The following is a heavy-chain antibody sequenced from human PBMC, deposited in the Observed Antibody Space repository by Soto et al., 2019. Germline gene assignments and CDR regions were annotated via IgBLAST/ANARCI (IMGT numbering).Heavy chain of an antibody. CDR2: IIPILGIA. D-gene: IGHD5-12*01. CDR3: ARDRAGGWLQFSYCYYGMDV. J-gene: IGHJ6*02. V-gene: IGHV1-69*08. Sequence: QVQLVQSGAEVKKPGSSVKVSCKASGGTFSSYTISWVRQAPGQGLEWMGRIIPILGIANYAQKFQGRVTITADKSASTAYMELSSLRSEDTAVYYCARDRAGGWLQFSYCYYGMDVWGQGTTVTVSS. CDR1: GGTFSSYT.